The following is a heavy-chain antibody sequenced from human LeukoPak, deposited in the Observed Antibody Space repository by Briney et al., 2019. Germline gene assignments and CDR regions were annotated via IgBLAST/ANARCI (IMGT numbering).Heavy chain of an antibody. CDR3: ARGRAYCSSTSCYRAPYYFDY. D-gene: IGHD2-2*01. Sequence: SETLSLTCTVSGGSISSGGYYWSWIRQHPGKGLEWIGYIYYSGSTYYKPSLKSRVTISVDTSKNQFSLKLSSVTAADTAVYYCARGRAYCSSTSCYRAPYYFDYWGQGTLVTVSS. V-gene: IGHV4-31*03. J-gene: IGHJ4*02. CDR1: GGSISSGGYY. CDR2: IYYSGST.